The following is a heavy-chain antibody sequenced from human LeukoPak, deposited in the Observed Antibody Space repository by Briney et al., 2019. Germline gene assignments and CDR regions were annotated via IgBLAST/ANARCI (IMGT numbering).Heavy chain of an antibody. J-gene: IGHJ4*02. CDR2: ISGSGGST. Sequence: RGSLRLSCAASGITFSTYGMSWVRQAPGKGLEWVSAISGSGGSTYYADSVKGRFTISRDNSKNTLYLQMNSLRAEDTAVYYCARKGSIAAAGTQIDYWGQGTLVTVSS. CDR1: GITFSTYG. D-gene: IGHD6-13*01. V-gene: IGHV3-23*01. CDR3: ARKGSIAAAGTQIDY.